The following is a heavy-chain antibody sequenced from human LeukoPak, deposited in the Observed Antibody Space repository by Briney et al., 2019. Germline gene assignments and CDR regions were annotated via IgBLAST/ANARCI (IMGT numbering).Heavy chain of an antibody. Sequence: GGSLRLPCAVSGFIFNDYALHWVRQVPGKGLEWLSFSGWTGIGTDYGDSVKGRFTISRDDSKNSLYLQMHSLRSEDSALYYCVRSRAASLGYFDSWGQGTLVTVSS. CDR2: SGWTGIGT. D-gene: IGHD7-27*01. V-gene: IGHV3-43D*03. J-gene: IGHJ4*02. CDR3: VRSRAASLGYFDS. CDR1: GFIFNDYA.